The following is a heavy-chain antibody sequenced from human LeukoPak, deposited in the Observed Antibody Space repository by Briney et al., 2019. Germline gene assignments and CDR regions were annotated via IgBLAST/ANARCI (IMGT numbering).Heavy chain of an antibody. D-gene: IGHD3-3*01. Sequence: ASVKVSCKASGYTFTSYYMHWVRQAPRQGLEWMGWINPNSGGTNHAQKFQGRVTMTRDTSISTAYMELSRLRSADTAVSYCAFAFWSHDAFGICGQGTMVTVSA. J-gene: IGHJ3*02. CDR1: GYTFTSYY. CDR3: AFAFWSHDAFGI. CDR2: INPNSGGT. V-gene: IGHV1-2*02.